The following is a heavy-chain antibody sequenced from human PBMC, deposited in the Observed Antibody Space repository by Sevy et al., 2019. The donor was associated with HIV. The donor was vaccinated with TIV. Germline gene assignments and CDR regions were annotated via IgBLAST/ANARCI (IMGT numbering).Heavy chain of an antibody. CDR3: AREGCSKPHDY. CDR2: LSFGCGKI. D-gene: IGHD2-8*01. V-gene: IGHV3-23*01. Sequence: GGSLRLSCAASGFTFNIYSLSWVRQTPGKGLEWVATLSFGCGKINHADSVKGRFTMSRDDSKNAVYLQMNNLRVEDTAIYYCAREGCSKPHDYWGQGTLVTVSS. CDR1: GFTFNIYS. J-gene: IGHJ4*02.